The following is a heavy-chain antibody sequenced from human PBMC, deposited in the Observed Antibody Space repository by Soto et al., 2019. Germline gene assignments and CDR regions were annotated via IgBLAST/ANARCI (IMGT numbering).Heavy chain of an antibody. J-gene: IGHJ4*02. V-gene: IGHV3-30-3*01. CDR1: GFTFSSYA. CDR2: ISYDGSNK. Sequence: QVQLVESGGGVVQPGRSLRLSCAASGFTFSSYAMHWVRQAPGKGLEWVAVISYDGSNKYYADSVKGRFTISRDNSKNTLYLQMNRLRAEDTAVYYCARSYYDSSGTDYWGQGTLVTVSS. D-gene: IGHD3-22*01. CDR3: ARSYYDSSGTDY.